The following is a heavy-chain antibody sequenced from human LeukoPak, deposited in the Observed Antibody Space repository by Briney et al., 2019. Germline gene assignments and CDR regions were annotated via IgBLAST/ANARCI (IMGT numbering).Heavy chain of an antibody. CDR2: MNPNSGNT. CDR3: ARGRGAVAGSSFDP. J-gene: IGHJ5*02. D-gene: IGHD6-19*01. Sequence: ASVTVSCKASGYTFTIYDINWVRQATGQGLEWMGWMNPNSGNTGYAQKFQGRVTMTRNTSISTAYMELSSLRSEDTAVYYCARGRGAVAGSSFDPWGQGTLVTVSS. CDR1: GYTFTIYD. V-gene: IGHV1-8*01.